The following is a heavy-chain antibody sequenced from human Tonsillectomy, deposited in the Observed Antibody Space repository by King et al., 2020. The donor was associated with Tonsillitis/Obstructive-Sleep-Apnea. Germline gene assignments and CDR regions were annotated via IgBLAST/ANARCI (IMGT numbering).Heavy chain of an antibody. CDR2: ISYDGSNK. J-gene: IGHJ4*02. CDR1: GFTFSSYG. V-gene: IGHV3-30*18. CDR3: EKIYGLYYSSYFDF. D-gene: IGHD3-22*01. Sequence: VQLVESGGGVVQPGRSLRLSCAASGFTFSSYGMHWVRQAPGKGLEWVAVISYDGSNKYYADSVKGRFTISRDNSKNTLYLQMNSLRAEDTAVYYCEKIYGLYYSSYFDFWGQGTLVTVSS.